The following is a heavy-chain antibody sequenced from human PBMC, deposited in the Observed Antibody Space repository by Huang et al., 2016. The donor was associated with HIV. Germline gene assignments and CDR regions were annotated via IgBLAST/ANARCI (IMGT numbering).Heavy chain of an antibody. V-gene: IGHV1-69*13. CDR2: IIPMFGTP. CDR3: ARGQLGSYGDYDVLY. J-gene: IGHJ4*02. Sequence: QVQLVQSGAEVKTPGSSVKVSCKASGGTFSKYEISWVRQAPGQGLEWRGWIIPMFGTPNYARKFQGRVTITADDSTSTTYVEVSSLRSEDTALYYCARGQLGSYGDYDVLYWGQGTLVTVSS. CDR1: GGTFSKYE. D-gene: IGHD4-17*01.